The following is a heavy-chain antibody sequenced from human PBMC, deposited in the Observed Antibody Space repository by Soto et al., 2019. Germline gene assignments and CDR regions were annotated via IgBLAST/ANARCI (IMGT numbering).Heavy chain of an antibody. CDR1: GFAFSTKW. CDR3: ARIPYSDTDPCP. Sequence: EVQLVESGGGLVQPGGSLRLSCAASGFAFSTKWMHWVRQGPGKGLVWVSRINIDGTTTNYADSVKGRFTISRGRAKNMLYLQMDSLRAEDTAVYYCARIPYSDTDPCPWGQGTLVTVSS. V-gene: IGHV3-74*01. J-gene: IGHJ5*02. D-gene: IGHD1-26*01. CDR2: INIDGTTT.